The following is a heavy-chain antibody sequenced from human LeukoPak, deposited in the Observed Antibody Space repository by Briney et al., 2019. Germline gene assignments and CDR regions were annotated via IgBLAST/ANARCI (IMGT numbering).Heavy chain of an antibody. CDR1: GFTFSSYW. V-gene: IGHV3-7*01. D-gene: IGHD2-2*02. J-gene: IGHJ4*02. Sequence: GGSLRLSCAASGFTFSSYWMSWVRQAPGKGLEWVANIKQDGSEKYYVDSVKGRFTISRDNAKNSLYLQMNSLRAEDTAVYYCGRLSVVPAAIPFDYWGQGTLVTVSS. CDR3: GRLSVVPAAIPFDY. CDR2: IKQDGSEK.